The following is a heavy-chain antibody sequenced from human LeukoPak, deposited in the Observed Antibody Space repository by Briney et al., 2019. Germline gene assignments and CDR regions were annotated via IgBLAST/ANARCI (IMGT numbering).Heavy chain of an antibody. J-gene: IGHJ4*02. CDR3: ARLYGSGSYYRH. CDR1: GESFSGYY. D-gene: IGHD3-10*01. CDR2: INHSGST. Sequence: SETLSLTCAVYGESFSGYYWSWIRQPPGKGLEWIGEINHSGSTNYNPSLKSRVIISVDTSKNQFSLKLSSVTAADTAVYYCARLYGSGSYYRHWGQGILVTVPS. V-gene: IGHV4-34*01.